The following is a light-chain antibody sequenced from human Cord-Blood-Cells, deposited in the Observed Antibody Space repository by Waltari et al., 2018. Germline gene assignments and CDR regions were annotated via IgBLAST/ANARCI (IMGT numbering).Light chain of an antibody. Sequence: QSALTQPASVSGSPGQSITISCTGTSSDVGCYNYVSWYQQHPGKAPKLMSYDVSKRPSGVARRLSGSKSGNTASLTISGLQAEDEADYYCSSYTSSSTWVFGGGTKLTVL. CDR1: SSDVGCYNY. J-gene: IGLJ3*02. CDR2: DVS. CDR3: SSYTSSSTWV. V-gene: IGLV2-14*01.